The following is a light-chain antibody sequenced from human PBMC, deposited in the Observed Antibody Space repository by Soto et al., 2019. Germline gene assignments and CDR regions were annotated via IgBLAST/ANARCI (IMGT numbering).Light chain of an antibody. J-gene: IGLJ3*02. Sequence: QSVLTQPPSVSRAPGQRVTISCTGGNSNIGASNDVHWYQQIPGAAPKLLIYGDNNRPSGVPDRFSGSKSGTSASLAITGLQAEDEADYYCHSYDSSLSGSVFGGGTKLTVL. CDR2: GDN. CDR1: NSNIGASND. CDR3: HSYDSSLSGSV. V-gene: IGLV1-40*01.